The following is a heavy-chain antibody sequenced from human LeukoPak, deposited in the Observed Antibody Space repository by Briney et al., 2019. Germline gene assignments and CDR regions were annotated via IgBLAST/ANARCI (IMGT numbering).Heavy chain of an antibody. D-gene: IGHD2-15*01. V-gene: IGHV3-23*01. Sequence: GGSLRLSCAASGFTFSSYAMSWVRQAPGKGLEWVSAIGGGGGTTYFADSVKGRFTISRDNSKNTVYLQMDSLRAEDTATYYCAKTTTGYSSGRYPAWPIDYWGQGTLVTVSS. J-gene: IGHJ4*02. CDR2: IGGGGGTT. CDR1: GFTFSSYA. CDR3: AKTTTGYSSGRYPAWPIDY.